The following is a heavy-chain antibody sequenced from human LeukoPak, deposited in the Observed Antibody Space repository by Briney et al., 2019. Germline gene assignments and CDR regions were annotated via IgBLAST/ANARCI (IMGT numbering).Heavy chain of an antibody. CDR1: GFTFSSHG. CDR3: TIFNY. V-gene: IGHV3-23*01. CDR2: ISGSGDNT. J-gene: IGHJ4*02. D-gene: IGHD3-3*01. Sequence: GGSLRVSCAASGFTFSSHGTSGVRQAPGKGLEWVSTISGSGDNTYYADSVKGRFTVSRDNSKSTLYLQMQSLRAEDTAVYYCTIFNYWGQGTLVTVSS.